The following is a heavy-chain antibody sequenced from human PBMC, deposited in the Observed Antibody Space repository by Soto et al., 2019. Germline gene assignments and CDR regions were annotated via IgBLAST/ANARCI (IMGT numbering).Heavy chain of an antibody. CDR3: AKDSAAAGTVYYFDY. J-gene: IGHJ4*02. Sequence: DVQLVESGGVVVQPGGSLRLSCAASGFTFDDYTMHWVRQAPGKGLEWVSLISWDGGSTYYADSVKGRFTISRDNSKNSLYLQMNSLRTEDTALYYCAKDSAAAGTVYYFDYWGQGTLVTVSS. D-gene: IGHD6-13*01. V-gene: IGHV3-43*01. CDR1: GFTFDDYT. CDR2: ISWDGGST.